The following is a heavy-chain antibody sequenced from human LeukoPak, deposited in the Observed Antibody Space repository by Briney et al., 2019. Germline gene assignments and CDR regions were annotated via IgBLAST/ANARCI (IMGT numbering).Heavy chain of an antibody. J-gene: IGHJ6*02. CDR1: GFTFSDYY. D-gene: IGHD6-19*01. V-gene: IGHV3-11*01. Sequence: GRSLRLSCAASGFTFSDYYMRWIRQAPGKGLGWVLYISISCSTIYYADSVNAQFTISSDNAKNSLYLQMNRMRAEETAVYYCARAAAVVGPGIPYYGIDVWGQGTTVTVSS. CDR2: ISISCSTI. CDR3: ARAAAVVGPGIPYYGIDV.